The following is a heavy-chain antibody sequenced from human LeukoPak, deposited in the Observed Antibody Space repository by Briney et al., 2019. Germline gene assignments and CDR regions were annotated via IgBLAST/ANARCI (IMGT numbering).Heavy chain of an antibody. Sequence: GGSLRLSCAASGFTVSSNYMNWVRQAPGKGLEWVSVIFSGGSTFYADSVKGRFSISRDNSKNTLYLQMNSLRAEDTAVYYCAREQYGGKDYWGQGNLVTVSS. J-gene: IGHJ4*02. CDR1: GFTVSSNY. CDR3: AREQYGGKDY. V-gene: IGHV3-53*01. CDR2: IFSGGST. D-gene: IGHD4-23*01.